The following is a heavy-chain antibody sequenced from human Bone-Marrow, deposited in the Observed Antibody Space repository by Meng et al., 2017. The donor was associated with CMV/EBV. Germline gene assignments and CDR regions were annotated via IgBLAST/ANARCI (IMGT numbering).Heavy chain of an antibody. D-gene: IGHD3-3*01. Sequence: ASVKVSCKASGYTFTSYYMHWVRQAPGQGLEWMGIINPSGGSTSYTQKFQGRVTMTRDTSTSTVYMELSSLRSEDTAVYYCARSPYYDFWSGYYIWYYYYGMDVWGQGTTVTVSS. CDR1: GYTFTSYY. V-gene: IGHV1-46*01. J-gene: IGHJ6*02. CDR3: ARSPYYDFWSGYYIWYYYYGMDV. CDR2: INPSGGST.